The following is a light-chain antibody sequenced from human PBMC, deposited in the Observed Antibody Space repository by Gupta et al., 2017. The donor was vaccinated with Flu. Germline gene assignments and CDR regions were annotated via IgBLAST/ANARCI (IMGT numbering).Light chain of an antibody. CDR2: EAS. J-gene: IGKJ4*01. CDR1: KSISTN. CDR3: QQYDDWPS. Sequence: PGTRATLTCRASKSISTNLVWYQQKPGQAPRLLIYEASTRATAVPARFPGSGSGTEFTLTINSLQSEDFALYFCQQYDDWPSFGGGTTVEIK. V-gene: IGKV3-15*01.